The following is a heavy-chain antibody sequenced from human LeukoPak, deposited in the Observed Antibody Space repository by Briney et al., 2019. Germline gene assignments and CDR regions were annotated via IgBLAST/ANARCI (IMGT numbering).Heavy chain of an antibody. CDR2: INHSGST. V-gene: IGHV4-34*01. D-gene: IGHD4-11*01. J-gene: IGHJ3*02. Sequence: PSETLSLTCALYAGSFSGYYWSWIRQPPGKGLEWIGEINHSGSTNYNPSLKSRVTTSVDTSKNQCSLKLSSVTAADTAVYYCARLHGPYDAFDIWGQGTMVTISS. CDR1: AGSFSGYY. CDR3: ARLHGPYDAFDI.